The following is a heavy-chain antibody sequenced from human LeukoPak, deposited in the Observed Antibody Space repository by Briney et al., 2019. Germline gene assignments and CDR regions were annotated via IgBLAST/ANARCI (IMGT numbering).Heavy chain of an antibody. CDR2: IYYSGST. CDR3: ARGGDYYYCGMDV. Sequence: PSETLSLTCTVSGGSISSGDYYWSWIRQPPGKGLEWIGYIYYSGSTYYNPSLKSRVTISVDTSKNQFSLKLSSVTAADTAVYYCARGGDYYYCGMDVWGQGTTVTVSS. CDR1: GGSISSGDYY. V-gene: IGHV4-30-4*01. J-gene: IGHJ6*02.